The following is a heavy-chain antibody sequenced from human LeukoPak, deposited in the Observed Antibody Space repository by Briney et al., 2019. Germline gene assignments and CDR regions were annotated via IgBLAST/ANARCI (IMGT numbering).Heavy chain of an antibody. V-gene: IGHV4-31*01. CDR3: ARVGDNWNYEGAAAGIDY. CDR1: GGSINSGTYH. CDR2: ISYGGTT. J-gene: IGHJ4*02. D-gene: IGHD1-7*01. Sequence: SETLSLTCTVSGGSINSGTYHWSWIRQYPGKGLEWFGHISYGGTTYYNPSLKSQVTISLDTSRNRFSLKLSSVTAADTAVYYCARVGDNWNYEGAAAGIDYWGQGTLVTVSS.